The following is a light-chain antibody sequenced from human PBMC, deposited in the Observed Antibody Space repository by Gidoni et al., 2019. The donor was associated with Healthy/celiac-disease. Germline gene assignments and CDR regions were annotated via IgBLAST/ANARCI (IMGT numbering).Light chain of an antibody. Sequence: EIVMTQSPATLSVSPGETASLSCRASKSVNSNLAWYQQKPGQAPRLLIYGASTRVTGIPARFSGSGSGTEFTLTISSLQSEDFAVYYCQQYYNWTPWTFGQGTKVEIK. CDR2: GAS. J-gene: IGKJ1*01. CDR3: QQYYNWTPWT. CDR1: KSVNSN. V-gene: IGKV3-15*01.